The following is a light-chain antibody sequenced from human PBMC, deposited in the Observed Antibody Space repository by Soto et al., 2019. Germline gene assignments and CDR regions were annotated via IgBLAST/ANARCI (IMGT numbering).Light chain of an antibody. CDR3: SSYTSSSTLPYA. CDR2: DVS. CDR1: SSDVGGYNY. J-gene: IGLJ1*01. V-gene: IGLV2-14*01. Sequence: HSALTQPVCVNGASGRSLPISCTGTSSDVGGYNYVSWYQQHPGKAPKLMIYDVSNRPSGVSNRFSGSKSGNTASLTISGLQAEDEADYYCSSYTSSSTLPYAFGTGTKVTVL.